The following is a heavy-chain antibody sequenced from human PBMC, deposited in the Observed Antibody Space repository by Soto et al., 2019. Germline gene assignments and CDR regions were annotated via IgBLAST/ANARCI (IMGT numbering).Heavy chain of an antibody. J-gene: IGHJ4*02. D-gene: IGHD1-20*01. Sequence: QVQLQESGPGLVKPSETLSLTCTVSGGSISSYYWSWIRQPPGKGLEWIGYIYYSGSTNYNPSLTSRVTISVDTSKNQFSLKLSSVTAADTAVYYCARDITGPVDYWGQGTLVTVSS. CDR3: ARDITGPVDY. CDR2: IYYSGST. V-gene: IGHV4-59*01. CDR1: GGSISSYY.